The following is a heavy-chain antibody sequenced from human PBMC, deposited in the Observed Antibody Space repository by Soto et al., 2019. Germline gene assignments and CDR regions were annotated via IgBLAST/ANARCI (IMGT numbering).Heavy chain of an antibody. V-gene: IGHV5-51*01. CDR1: GYSFTSYW. CDR2: IYPGDSDT. J-gene: IGHJ5*02. D-gene: IGHD3-10*01. Sequence: GESLKLSCKGSGYSFTSYWIGWVRQMPGKGLEWMGIIYPGDSDTRYSPSFQGQVTISADKSISTAYLQWSSLKASDTAMYYCARRGSGSPSRAWFDPWGQGTLVTVSS. CDR3: ARRGSGSPSRAWFDP.